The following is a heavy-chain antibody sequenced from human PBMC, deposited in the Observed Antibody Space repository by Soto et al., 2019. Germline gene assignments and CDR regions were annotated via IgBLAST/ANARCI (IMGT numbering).Heavy chain of an antibody. D-gene: IGHD1-26*01. CDR3: VRPRPSGENYGMDV. Sequence: VQLVESGGGLIQPGGSLRLSCVASGLTVSQNYMAWVRQAPEMGPQWVSVLYAEGSTYYTESVKCRFTISRDPSKNTLFLQMDGLRAEDTAVYYCVRPRPSGENYGMDVWGQGPTVTVSS. CDR2: LYAEGST. J-gene: IGHJ6*02. CDR1: GLTVSQNY. V-gene: IGHV3-53*01.